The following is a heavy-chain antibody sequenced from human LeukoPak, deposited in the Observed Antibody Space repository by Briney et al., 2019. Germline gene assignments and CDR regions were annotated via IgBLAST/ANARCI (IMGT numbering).Heavy chain of an antibody. Sequence: GGSLRLSCVVSELNFKTHAMHWVRQAPGKGLEWVAGLSFDASGRNYVDSVKGRFTISRDNSKNTLYLQMHSLSPEDTAVYFCARDLQEISSFYFDYWGQGSLVTVSS. CDR1: ELNFKTHA. D-gene: IGHD3-16*02. V-gene: IGHV3-30*04. J-gene: IGHJ4*02. CDR2: LSFDASGR. CDR3: ARDLQEISSFYFDY.